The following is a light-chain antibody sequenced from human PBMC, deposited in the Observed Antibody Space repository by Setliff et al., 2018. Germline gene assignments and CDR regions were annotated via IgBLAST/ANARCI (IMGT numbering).Light chain of an antibody. CDR3: SSYTRSSTYV. V-gene: IGLV2-14*03. Sequence: QSVLTQPASISGSLGQPITISCTGTSSDIGGDNYVSWYQQLPGKAPQLIIFDASSRPSGVSHRFSGSKSGYTASLTISGLQAGDEADYYCSSYTRSSTYVFGGGTKVTVL. CDR1: SSDIGGDNY. CDR2: DAS. J-gene: IGLJ1*01.